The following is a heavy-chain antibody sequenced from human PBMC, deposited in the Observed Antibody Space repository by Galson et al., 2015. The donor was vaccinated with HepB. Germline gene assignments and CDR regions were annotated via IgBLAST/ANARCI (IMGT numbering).Heavy chain of an antibody. V-gene: IGHV3-7*01. J-gene: IGHJ4*02. CDR1: GFTFRAYW. Sequence: SLRLSCAASGFTFRAYWMTWVRQAPGKGLEWVASIQKDGSEKYYVDSVRGRLTISRDNAKKSLYLEMNSLRPEDTAVYYCARDDRYGSYFKDIDYWVQRTLVTASS. CDR2: IQKDGSEK. CDR3: ARDDRYGSYFKDIDY. D-gene: IGHD5-18*01.